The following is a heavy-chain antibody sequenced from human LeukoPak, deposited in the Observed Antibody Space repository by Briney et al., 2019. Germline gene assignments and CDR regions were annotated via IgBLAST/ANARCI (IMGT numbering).Heavy chain of an antibody. CDR3: AIGPKIPPGIDGDYYFDY. Sequence: SETLSLTCTVSGASVSSGSYYWSWIRQPPGKGLEWIGFTSYSGNTKYNPSLNSRVSVSLDASKNQFSLHLISVTAADTAVYYCAIGPKIPPGIDGDYYFDYWGQGTPVTVSS. V-gene: IGHV4-61*01. CDR2: TSYSGNT. D-gene: IGHD2-21*02. CDR1: GASVSSGSYY. J-gene: IGHJ4*02.